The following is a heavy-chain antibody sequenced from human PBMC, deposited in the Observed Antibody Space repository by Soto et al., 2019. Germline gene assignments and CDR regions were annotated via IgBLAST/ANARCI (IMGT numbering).Heavy chain of an antibody. CDR3: ASYEADILTGDYYYYGMDV. J-gene: IGHJ6*02. Sequence: GASVKVSCKASGYTFTSYAMHWVRQAPGQRLEWMGWINAGNGNTKYSQKFQGRVTITRDTSASTAYMELSSLRSEDTAVYYCASYEADILTGDYYYYGMDVWGQGTTVTVSS. D-gene: IGHD3-9*01. CDR2: INAGNGNT. V-gene: IGHV1-3*01. CDR1: GYTFTSYA.